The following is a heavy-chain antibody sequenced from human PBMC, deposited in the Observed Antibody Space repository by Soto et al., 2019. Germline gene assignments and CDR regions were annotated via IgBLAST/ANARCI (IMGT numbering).Heavy chain of an antibody. CDR1: GFTVSSNY. V-gene: IGHV3-53*01. CDR3: TRERFLEWLVGVRFWAFDI. D-gene: IGHD3-3*01. CDR2: IYSDDRT. J-gene: IGHJ3*02. Sequence: PGGSLRLSCAASGFTVSSNYMNWVRQAPGKGLEWVSVIYSDDRTYYADSVKSRFTISRDNSKNTVYLQLNSLRAEDTAVYYCTRERFLEWLVGVRFWAFDIWAQGTLVTVSS.